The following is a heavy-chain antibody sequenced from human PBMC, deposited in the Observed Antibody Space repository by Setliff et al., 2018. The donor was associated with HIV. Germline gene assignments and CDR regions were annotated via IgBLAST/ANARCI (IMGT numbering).Heavy chain of an antibody. Sequence: PGESLKISCRGSGFTFTTYWIGWVRQMPGKGLEWMGIIYPGDSNIQYSPSFQGQVTISADKSISTAYLQWSSLKASDTAMYYCARPLPYYNFWSGYDAFDIWGQGTMVTVSS. D-gene: IGHD3-3*01. CDR1: GFTFTTYW. CDR3: ARPLPYYNFWSGYDAFDI. V-gene: IGHV5-51*01. CDR2: IYPGDSNI. J-gene: IGHJ3*02.